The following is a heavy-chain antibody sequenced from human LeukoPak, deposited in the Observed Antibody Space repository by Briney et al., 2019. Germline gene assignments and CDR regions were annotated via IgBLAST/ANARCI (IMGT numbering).Heavy chain of an antibody. J-gene: IGHJ6*02. CDR3: ARKDNYGRYGFDV. D-gene: IGHD5-18*01. V-gene: IGHV3-30*03. Sequence: GGSLRLSCAASGFTFSSHGMYWVRQAPGKGPEWVAVIAFDGSNQNYADPVKGRFTISRDNSKNTAYLQTNSLRAEDTAVYYCARKDNYGRYGFDVWGQGTTVTVSS. CDR1: GFTFSSHG. CDR2: IAFDGSNQ.